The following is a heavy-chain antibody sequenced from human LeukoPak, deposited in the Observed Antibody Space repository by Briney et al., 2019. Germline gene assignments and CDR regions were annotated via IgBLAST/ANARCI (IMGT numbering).Heavy chain of an antibody. V-gene: IGHV4-31*03. CDR1: GGSISSGGYY. CDR2: IYYSGST. CDR3: ARSYGSGSYYYFDY. Sequence: SETLSLTCTVSGGSISSGGYYWSWIRQHPGKGLEWIGYIYYSGSTYYNPSLKSRVTISVDTSKNQFSLKLSSVTAADTAVYYCARSYGSGSYYYFDYRGQGTLVTVSS. J-gene: IGHJ4*02. D-gene: IGHD3-10*01.